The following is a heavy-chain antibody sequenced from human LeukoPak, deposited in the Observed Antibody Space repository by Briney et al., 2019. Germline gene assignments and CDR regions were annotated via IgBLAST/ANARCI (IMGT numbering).Heavy chain of an antibody. CDR3: AADRSVHWFDP. CDR1: GLTFTSSA. J-gene: IGHJ5*02. Sequence: GSSVKVSCKASGLTFTSSAMQWVRQARGQHRDGIGWIVVGSGNTNYAQKFQERVTITRDMSTSTAYMELSSLRSEDTAVYYCAADRSVHWFDPWGQGTLVTVSS. CDR2: IVVGSGNT. D-gene: IGHD4-17*01. V-gene: IGHV1-58*02.